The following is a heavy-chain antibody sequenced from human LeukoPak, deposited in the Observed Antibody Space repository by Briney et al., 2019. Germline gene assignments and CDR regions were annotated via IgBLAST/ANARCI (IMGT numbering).Heavy chain of an antibody. Sequence: ASVKVSCKASGGTFSSYAISWVRQAPGQGLEWMGGIIPIFGTANYAQKFQGRVTITADKSTSQAYMELSSLRSEDTAVYYCARELDWSCSLGAYYFDYWGQGTLVTVSS. D-gene: IGHD1-1*01. CDR2: IIPIFGTA. V-gene: IGHV1-69*06. CDR1: GGTFSSYA. CDR3: ARELDWSCSLGAYYFDY. J-gene: IGHJ4*02.